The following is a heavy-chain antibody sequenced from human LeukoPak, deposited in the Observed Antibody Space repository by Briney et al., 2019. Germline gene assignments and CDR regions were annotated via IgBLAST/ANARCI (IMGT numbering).Heavy chain of an antibody. CDR3: ARHQWVPAFDI. J-gene: IGHJ3*02. D-gene: IGHD1-26*01. Sequence: SETLSLTCTVSGYSISSGYYWTWIRQPPGKGLEWIGSIYYTGSSNYNPSLESRVTMSIDTSKNQFSLKLSSVTAPDTAVYYCARHQWVPAFDIWGQGTMVIVSS. CDR1: GYSISSGYY. CDR2: IYYTGSS. V-gene: IGHV4-59*08.